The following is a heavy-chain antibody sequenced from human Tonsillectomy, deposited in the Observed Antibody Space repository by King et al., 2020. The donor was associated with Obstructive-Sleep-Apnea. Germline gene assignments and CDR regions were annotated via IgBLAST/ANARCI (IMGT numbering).Heavy chain of an antibody. J-gene: IGHJ4*02. CDR1: GYTFTSYA. CDR3: ARDRVADYYDSSGYLFPLIDY. Sequence: VQLVESGSELKKPGASVTVSCTASGYTFTSYAMNWVQQAPGQGLEWMGWINTNTGNPTYAQGFTGRFVFSLDTSVSTAYLQISSLKAEDTAVYYCARDRVADYYDSSGYLFPLIDYWGQGTLVTVSS. V-gene: IGHV7-4-1*02. D-gene: IGHD3-22*01. CDR2: INTNTGNP.